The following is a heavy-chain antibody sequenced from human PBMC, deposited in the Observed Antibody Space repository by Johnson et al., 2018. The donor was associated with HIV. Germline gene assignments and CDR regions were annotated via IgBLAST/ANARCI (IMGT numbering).Heavy chain of an antibody. D-gene: IGHD3-10*01. CDR2: IKQDGSEK. V-gene: IGHV3-7*01. CDR3: ASGSPWVDAFDI. CDR1: GFTFSSYG. Sequence: VQLVESGGGVVQPGGSLRLSCAASGFTFSSYGMHWVRQAPGKGLEWVANIKQDGSEKYYVDSVKGRFTISRDNAKNSLYLQMNSLRAEDTAVYYYASGSPWVDAFDIWGQGTMVTVSS. J-gene: IGHJ3*02.